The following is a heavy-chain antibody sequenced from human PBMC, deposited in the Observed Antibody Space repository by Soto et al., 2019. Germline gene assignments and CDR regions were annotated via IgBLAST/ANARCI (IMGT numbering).Heavy chain of an antibody. J-gene: IGHJ3*02. CDR3: ARAPIVVVSERGDAFDI. V-gene: IGHV3-30-3*01. CDR1: GFTFSSYG. D-gene: IGHD2-21*01. CDR2: ISYDGSNK. Sequence: PGGSLRLSCAASGFTFSSYGMHWVRQAPGKGLEWVAVISYDGSNKYYADSVKGRFTISRDNSKNTLYLQMNSLRAEDTAVYYCARAPIVVVSERGDAFDIWGQGTMVTVSS.